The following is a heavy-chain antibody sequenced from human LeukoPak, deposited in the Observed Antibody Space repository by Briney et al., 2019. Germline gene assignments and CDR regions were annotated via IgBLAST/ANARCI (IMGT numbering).Heavy chain of an antibody. D-gene: IGHD2-21*02. CDR3: ALNIVVVTANDAFDI. CDR1: GGTFSSYA. CDR2: IIPILGIA. J-gene: IGHJ3*02. Sequence: SVKVSCKASGGTFSSYAISWVRQAPGQGLEWMGRIIPILGIANYAQKFQGRVTITADKSTSTAYMELSSLRSEDTAVYYCALNIVVVTANDAFDIWGRGTMVTVSS. V-gene: IGHV1-69*04.